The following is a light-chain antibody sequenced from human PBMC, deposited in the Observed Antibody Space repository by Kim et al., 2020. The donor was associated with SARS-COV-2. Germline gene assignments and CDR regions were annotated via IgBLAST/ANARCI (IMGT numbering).Light chain of an antibody. CDR3: SSYTSSSTWV. CDR1: SIDVGGYNY. V-gene: IGLV2-14*04. Sequence: SITISGTGTSIDVGGYNYVSWYQQHPGKAPKLMIYDVSKRPSGVSNRFSGSKSGNTASLTISGLQAEDEADYYCSSYTSSSTWVFGGGTQLTVL. J-gene: IGLJ3*02. CDR2: DVS.